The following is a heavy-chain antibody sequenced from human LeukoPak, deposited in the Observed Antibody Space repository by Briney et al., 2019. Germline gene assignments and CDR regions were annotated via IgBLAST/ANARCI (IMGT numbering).Heavy chain of an antibody. CDR3: ARDPPQYYDYDWGSYRWRYFDY. V-gene: IGHV3-48*01. D-gene: IGHD3-16*02. CDR2: ISSSSCTI. CDR1: GLTFSSYS. Sequence: PGGPLRLPCAASGLTFSSYSLNWVGQAPGRGLACVAYISSSSCTIFYADSVKGRSNITTDNAKISLYLQMNSLRAEDTAVYYCARDPPQYYDYDWGSYRWRYFDYWGPGTLVTVSS. J-gene: IGHJ4*02.